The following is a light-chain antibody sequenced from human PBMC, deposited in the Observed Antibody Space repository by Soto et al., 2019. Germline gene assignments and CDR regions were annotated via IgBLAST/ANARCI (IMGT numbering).Light chain of an antibody. CDR1: QSVRSSY. CDR2: GAS. J-gene: IGKJ1*01. Sequence: ETVLTQSPGTLSLSPGERATLSCRAIQSVRSSYLAWYQQKPGQTPRLLIYGASSRATGIPDRFSGSGSGTDFTLTISRLEPEDFAVYFCQQYSSPPATFGQGTKVDIK. V-gene: IGKV3-20*01. CDR3: QQYSSPPAT.